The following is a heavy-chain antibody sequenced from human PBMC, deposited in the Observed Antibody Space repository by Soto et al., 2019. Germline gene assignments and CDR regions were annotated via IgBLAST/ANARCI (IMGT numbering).Heavy chain of an antibody. CDR2: IYYSGST. CDR3: ARAFYYYDSSGYYSPWFDP. J-gene: IGHJ5*02. V-gene: IGHV4-59*01. Sequence: PSETLSLTCTVSGGSISIYYWSWIRHPPGKGLEWIGYIYYSGSTNYNPSLKSRVTISVDTSKNQFSLKLSSVTAADTAVYYCARAFYYYDSSGYYSPWFDPWGQGTLVTVSS. CDR1: GGSISIYY. D-gene: IGHD3-22*01.